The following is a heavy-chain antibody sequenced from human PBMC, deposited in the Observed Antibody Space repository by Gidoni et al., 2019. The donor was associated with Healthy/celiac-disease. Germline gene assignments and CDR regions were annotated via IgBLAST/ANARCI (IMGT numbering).Heavy chain of an antibody. V-gene: IGHV3-23*01. CDR3: AKGYDQLLYFKGLDY. CDR1: GFTFSRYA. D-gene: IGHD2-2*02. Sequence: EVQLLESGGGLVQTGGSLRLSCAASGFTFSRYAMSWVSQAPGKGLEWVSAISGSGGSTYYTDSVKGRFTISRDNSKNTLYLQMNSLRAEDTAVYYCAKGYDQLLYFKGLDYWGQGTLVTVSS. CDR2: ISGSGGST. J-gene: IGHJ4*02.